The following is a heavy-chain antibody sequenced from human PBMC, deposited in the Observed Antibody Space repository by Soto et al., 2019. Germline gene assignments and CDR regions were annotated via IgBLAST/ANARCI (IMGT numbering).Heavy chain of an antibody. V-gene: IGHV4-39*01. CDR3: ARQSTTIFGVVIQLDP. CDR2: INYSGST. Sequence: SETLSLTCTVSGGSISSSSYYWGWIRQPPGKGLEWIGSINYSGSTYYNPSLKSRVTISVDTSKNQFSLKLSSVTAADTAVYYCARQSTTIFGVVIQLDPWGQGALVTVPQ. D-gene: IGHD3-3*01. CDR1: GGSISSSSYY. J-gene: IGHJ5*02.